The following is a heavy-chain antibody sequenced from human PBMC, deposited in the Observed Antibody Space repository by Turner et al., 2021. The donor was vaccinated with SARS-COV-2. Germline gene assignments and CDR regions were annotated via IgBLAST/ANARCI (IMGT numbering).Heavy chain of an antibody. D-gene: IGHD2-15*01. V-gene: IGHV3-23*01. CDR3: AKDGYDGIYCSGGSCYSGWFDS. Sequence: EVQLLESGGGLVQPGGSMRLSCAASGFSFSRYAMSWVRQAPGKGLEWVSAISGSGVSTYYADSVKGRFTISRDNSKNTLYLQMNSLRAEDTAVYYCAKDGYDGIYCSGGSCYSGWFDSWGQGTLVTVSS. CDR1: GFSFSRYA. J-gene: IGHJ5*01. CDR2: ISGSGVST.